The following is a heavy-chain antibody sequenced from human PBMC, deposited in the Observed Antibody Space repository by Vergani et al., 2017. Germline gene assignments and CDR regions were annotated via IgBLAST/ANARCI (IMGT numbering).Heavy chain of an antibody. V-gene: IGHV4-39*01. CDR3: ARTESFILRYFHWAL. J-gene: IGHJ4*02. CDR2: IYHSGGA. D-gene: IGHD3-9*01. Sequence: QLHLQESGPGLVKPSETLSLTCTVSGGSITSSSYYWGWIRQPPGKGLEWIGNIYHSGGAYYNPSLTGRVTISVDTSKNPFSLEVTSVTAADTAIYFCARTESFILRYFHWALWGQGTLVTVSS. CDR1: GGSITSSSYY.